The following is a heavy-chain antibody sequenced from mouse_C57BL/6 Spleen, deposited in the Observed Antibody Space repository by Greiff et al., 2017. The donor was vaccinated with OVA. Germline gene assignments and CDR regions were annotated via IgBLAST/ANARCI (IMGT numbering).Heavy chain of an antibody. CDR2: INPNNGGT. D-gene: IGHD2-3*01. V-gene: IGHV1-18*01. J-gene: IGHJ3*01. CDR3: ARDDGSGFAY. Sequence: VQLKESGPELVKPGASVKIPCKASGYTFTDYNMDWVKQSHGKSLEWIGDINPNNGGTIYNQKFKGKATLTVDKSSSTAYMELRSLTSEDTAVYYCARDDGSGFAYWGQGTLVTVSA. CDR1: GYTFTDYN.